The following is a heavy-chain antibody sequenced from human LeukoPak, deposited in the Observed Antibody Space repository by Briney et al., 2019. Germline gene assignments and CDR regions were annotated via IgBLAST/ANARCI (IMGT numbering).Heavy chain of an antibody. CDR1: GGTFSSYA. CDR2: IIPILGIA. CDR3: ARDTHTHDAFDI. J-gene: IGHJ3*02. Sequence: SVKVSCKASGGTFSSYAISWVRQAPGQGLEWMGRIIPILGIANYAQKFQGRVTITADKSTSTAYMELSSLRSEDTAVYCCARDTHTHDAFDIWGQGTMVTVSS. D-gene: IGHD2-15*01. V-gene: IGHV1-69*04.